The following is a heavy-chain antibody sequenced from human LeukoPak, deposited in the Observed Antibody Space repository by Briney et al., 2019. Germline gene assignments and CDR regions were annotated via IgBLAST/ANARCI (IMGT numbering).Heavy chain of an antibody. CDR3: ARGPRYYDILTGYPKPAFDY. Sequence: SETLSLTCAVYGGSFSGYYWSWIRQPPGKGLEWIGEINHSGSTNYNPSLESRVTISVDTSKNQFSLKLSSVTAADTAVYYCARGPRYYDILTGYPKPAFDYWGQGTLVTVSS. CDR1: GGSFSGYY. J-gene: IGHJ4*02. D-gene: IGHD3-9*01. CDR2: INHSGST. V-gene: IGHV4-34*01.